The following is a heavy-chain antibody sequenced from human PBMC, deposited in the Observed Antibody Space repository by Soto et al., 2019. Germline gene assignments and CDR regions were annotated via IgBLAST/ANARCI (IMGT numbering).Heavy chain of an antibody. CDR1: GDSISSSY. V-gene: IGHV4-59*01. D-gene: IGHD6-13*01. CDR3: AGPGSSWFDY. J-gene: IGHJ4*02. CDR2: IYYSGST. Sequence: SETLSLTCTVSGDSISSSYWSWIRQAPGKGLEWIGNIYYSGSTNYNPSLKNRVTISVDTSKTQISLKLSSVTAADTAVYYCAGPGSSWFDYWGQGTLVTVSS.